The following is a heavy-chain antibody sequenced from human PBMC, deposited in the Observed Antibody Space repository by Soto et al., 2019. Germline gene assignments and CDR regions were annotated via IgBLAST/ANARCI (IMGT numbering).Heavy chain of an antibody. CDR1: GFTFSRFE. D-gene: IGHD3-10*01. Sequence: GGSLRLSCAASGFTFSRFELHWVRQAPGKGLEWISYISSSGSTAYYASSVEGRFTISRDNANNSVYLQMHSLRAEDTALYYCTRAAWFPYLSFYWGQGALVTVSS. CDR3: TRAAWFPYLSFY. J-gene: IGHJ4*02. V-gene: IGHV3-48*03. CDR2: ISSSGSTA.